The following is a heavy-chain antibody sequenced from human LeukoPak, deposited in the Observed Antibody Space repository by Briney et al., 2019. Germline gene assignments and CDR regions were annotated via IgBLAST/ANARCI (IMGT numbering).Heavy chain of an antibody. D-gene: IGHD2-15*01. CDR2: IYYSGST. V-gene: IGHV4-39*01. Sequence: PSETLSLTCIVSGGSISSSSYYWGWIRQPPGKGLEWIGSIYYSGSTYYNPSLKSRVTISVDTSKNQFSLKLRSVTATDTAVYYCASEEGLYCTGGSCWRFDYWGQGTLVTVSS. CDR1: GGSISSSSYY. J-gene: IGHJ4*02. CDR3: ASEEGLYCTGGSCWRFDY.